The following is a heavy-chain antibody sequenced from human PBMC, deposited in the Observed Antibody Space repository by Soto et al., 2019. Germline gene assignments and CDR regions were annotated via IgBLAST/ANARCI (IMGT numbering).Heavy chain of an antibody. D-gene: IGHD5-12*01. CDR3: ATQTSGGLYYYYYYGMDV. J-gene: IGHJ6*02. CDR2: IYYSGST. V-gene: IGHV4-39*01. CDR1: GGSISSSSYY. Sequence: PSETLSLTCTVSGGSISSSSYYWGWIRQPPGKGLEWIGSIYYSGSTYYNPSLKSRVTISVDTSKNQFSLKLSSVTAADTAVYYCATQTSGGLYYYYYYGMDVWGQGTTVTVSS.